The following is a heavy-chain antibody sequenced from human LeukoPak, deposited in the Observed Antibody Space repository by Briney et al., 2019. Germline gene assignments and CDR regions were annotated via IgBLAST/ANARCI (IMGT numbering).Heavy chain of an antibody. D-gene: IGHD3-16*01. Sequence: PSETLSFTCTVSGGSISSYYWSWIRQPPGKGLEWIGYIYYSGSTNYNPSLKSRVTISVDTSKNQFSLKLSSVTAADTAVYYCVRDRDLDYFDYWGQGTLVTVSS. CDR3: VRDRDLDYFDY. CDR1: GGSISSYY. CDR2: IYYSGST. V-gene: IGHV4-59*01. J-gene: IGHJ4*02.